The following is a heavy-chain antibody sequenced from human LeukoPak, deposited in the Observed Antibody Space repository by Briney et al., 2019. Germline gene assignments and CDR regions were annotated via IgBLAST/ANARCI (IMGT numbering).Heavy chain of an antibody. J-gene: IGHJ4*02. CDR2: IQQDGSEK. D-gene: IGHD4-23*01. CDR1: GFTFSRSG. Sequence: GGSLRLSCAASGFTFSRSGMSWVRQAPGKGLEWVANIQQDGSEKYYVDSVKGRFAISRDNAKNSLYLQMNSLRAEDTAIYYCARDKGGNSDYWGQGSLVTVSS. V-gene: IGHV3-7*01. CDR3: ARDKGGNSDY.